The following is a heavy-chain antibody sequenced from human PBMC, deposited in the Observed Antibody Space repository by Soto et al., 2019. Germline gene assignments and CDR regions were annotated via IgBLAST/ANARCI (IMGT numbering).Heavy chain of an antibody. J-gene: IGHJ4*02. D-gene: IGHD2-21*01. CDR3: ARDPPLSVLVVVATDDF. Sequence: EVQLVESGGGLVKPGGSLRLSCAASGFTFTNHNMNWVRQAPGKGLEWVSSISSSSSFRNYADSVKGRFSISRDNDKSLVYLQMDSLRAEDTAVYYCARDPPLSVLVVVATDDFWGQGTLVTVSS. CDR1: GFTFTNHN. CDR2: ISSSSSFR. V-gene: IGHV3-21*02.